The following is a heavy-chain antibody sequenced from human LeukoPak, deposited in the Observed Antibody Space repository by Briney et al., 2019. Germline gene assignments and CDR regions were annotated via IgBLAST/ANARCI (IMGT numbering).Heavy chain of an antibody. Sequence: GGSLRLSCAASGFTFSDYAMSWVRQAPGKGLEWLSVISGGSSGSTYYADSVTGRFTVSRDNSKNTVDLQMNSLRAEDTAVYYCIPANRGPSPLSGYWGQGTLDTVSS. V-gene: IGHV3-23*01. CDR2: ISGGSSGST. CDR3: IPANRGPSPLSGY. CDR1: GFTFSDYA. J-gene: IGHJ4*02.